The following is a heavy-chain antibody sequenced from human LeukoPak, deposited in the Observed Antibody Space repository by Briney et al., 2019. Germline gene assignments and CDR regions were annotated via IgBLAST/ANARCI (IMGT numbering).Heavy chain of an antibody. D-gene: IGHD5-18*01. Sequence: ASVKVSCKASGYTLMSYGISWVRQAPGQGLEWMGWISAYDGNINYVQKLQGRVTMTIDTSTSSAYMDLRSLRSDDTAVYYCARDDGYSYRKGVDRFDYWGQGTLVTVSS. V-gene: IGHV1-18*01. CDR3: ARDDGYSYRKGVDRFDY. CDR1: GYTLMSYG. CDR2: ISAYDGNI. J-gene: IGHJ4*02.